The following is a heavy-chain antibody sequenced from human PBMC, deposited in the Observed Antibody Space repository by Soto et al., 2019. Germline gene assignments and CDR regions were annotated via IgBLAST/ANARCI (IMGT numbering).Heavy chain of an antibody. D-gene: IGHD3-22*01. Sequence: ASVKVSCKPSGYTFINHCISWVRPAPGQGLELMGWISASNGNTNYAQKFQGRVTLTTDTSATTAYMDLGSLRSDDTAGYYCARDRDDYDMPYFWGQGTLVTVSS. J-gene: IGHJ4*02. CDR1: GYTFINHC. CDR3: ARDRDDYDMPYF. CDR2: ISASNGNT. V-gene: IGHV1-18*01.